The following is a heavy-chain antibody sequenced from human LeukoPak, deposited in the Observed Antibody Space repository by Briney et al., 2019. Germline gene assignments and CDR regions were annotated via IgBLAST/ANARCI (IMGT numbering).Heavy chain of an antibody. CDR3: ASSWRWLQLGELDY. Sequence: SEKVSCKASGGTFSSYAISWVRQAPGQGLEWMGGIIPIFGTANYAQKFQGRVTITADESTSTAYMELSSLRSEDTAVYYCASSWRWLQLGELDYWGQGTLVTVSS. CDR1: GGTFSSYA. V-gene: IGHV1-69*13. D-gene: IGHD5-24*01. CDR2: IIPIFGTA. J-gene: IGHJ4*02.